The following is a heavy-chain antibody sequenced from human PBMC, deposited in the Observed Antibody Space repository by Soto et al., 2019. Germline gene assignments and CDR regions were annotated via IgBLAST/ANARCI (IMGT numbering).Heavy chain of an antibody. CDR1: GGSISSYY. V-gene: IGHV4-59*01. CDR3: ARGWQWLSFDY. D-gene: IGHD6-19*01. Sequence: QVQLQESGPGLVKPSETLSLTCTVSGGSISSYYWSWIRQPPGKGLEWIGYIYYSGSTNYNPSLKSRVTISVDTSKNQFSLKLSSVTAADTAVYYCARGWQWLSFDYRGQGTLVTVSS. J-gene: IGHJ4*02. CDR2: IYYSGST.